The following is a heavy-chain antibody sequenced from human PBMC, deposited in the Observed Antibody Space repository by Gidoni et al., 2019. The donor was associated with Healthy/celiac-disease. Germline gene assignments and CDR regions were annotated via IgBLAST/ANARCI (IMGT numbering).Heavy chain of an antibody. D-gene: IGHD5-18*01. Sequence: QVQLQESGPGLVKPSQTLSLTCTVSGGSISSGSYYWSWIRQPAGKGLEWIGRIYTSGSTNYNPSLKSRVTISVDTSKNQFSLKLSSVTAADTAVYYCAREYTARGYFDLWGRGTLVTVSS. CDR1: GGSISSGSYY. V-gene: IGHV4-61*02. CDR3: AREYTARGYFDL. CDR2: IYTSGST. J-gene: IGHJ2*01.